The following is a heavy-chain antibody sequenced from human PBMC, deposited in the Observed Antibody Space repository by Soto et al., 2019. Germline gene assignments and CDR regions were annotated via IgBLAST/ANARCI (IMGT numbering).Heavy chain of an antibody. D-gene: IGHD3-10*01. CDR3: ARHGSGENYFDY. CDR2: ISTSTGKT. J-gene: IGHJ4*02. V-gene: IGHV1-18*04. Sequence: QVQLVQSGAEVKKPGASLRVSCKASGYTFNTYGISWVRQAPGKGLEWMGWISTSTGKTNYAHNFQDRVNMTTDTSTTTAYVELRSLTSDDTAVYYCARHGSGENYFDYWGRGTLVTVSS. CDR1: GYTFNTYG.